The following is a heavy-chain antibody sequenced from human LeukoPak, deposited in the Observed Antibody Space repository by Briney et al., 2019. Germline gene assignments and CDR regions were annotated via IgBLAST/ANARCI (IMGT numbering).Heavy chain of an antibody. Sequence: GGSLRLSCAASGFTFSSYGMSWVRQGPGKGLEWVSGISYSGGTTYYADSVKGRFTISRDNSKNTLYLQMNSPRAEDTAVYYCAKAQTTQYCSSTSCSYDYWGQGTLVTVSS. V-gene: IGHV3-23*01. D-gene: IGHD2-2*01. J-gene: IGHJ4*02. CDR3: AKAQTTQYCSSTSCSYDY. CDR2: ISYSGGTT. CDR1: GFTFSSYG.